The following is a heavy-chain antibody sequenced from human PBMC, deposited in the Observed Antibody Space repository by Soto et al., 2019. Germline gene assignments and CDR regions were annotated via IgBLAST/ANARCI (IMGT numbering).Heavy chain of an antibody. D-gene: IGHD4-17*01. Sequence: PSETLSLTCAVSGGSISSGGYSWSWIRQPPGKGLEWIGYIYHSGSTYYNPSLKSRVTISVDTSKNQFSLKLSSVTAADTAVYYCASLPYGGNSAGYFQHWGQGTLVTVSS. CDR1: GGSISSGGYS. CDR3: ASLPYGGNSAGYFQH. CDR2: IYHSGST. V-gene: IGHV4-30-2*05. J-gene: IGHJ1*01.